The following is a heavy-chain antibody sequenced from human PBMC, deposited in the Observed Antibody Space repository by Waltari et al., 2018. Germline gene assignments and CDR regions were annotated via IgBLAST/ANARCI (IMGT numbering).Heavy chain of an antibody. CDR1: GFHVSSNY. Sequence: EVQLVETGGGWIKPGGSLRLSCAASGFHVSSNYVSCVRQAPGKGREWVSVIYSGGMTYYAASVKGRFTISRDNSKHTLYLQMNSLRAEDTAVYYCARSTYYDFWSGYRLYWYFDLWGRGTLVTVSS. D-gene: IGHD3-3*01. J-gene: IGHJ2*01. CDR3: ARSTYYDFWSGYRLYWYFDL. V-gene: IGHV3-53*02. CDR2: IYSGGMT.